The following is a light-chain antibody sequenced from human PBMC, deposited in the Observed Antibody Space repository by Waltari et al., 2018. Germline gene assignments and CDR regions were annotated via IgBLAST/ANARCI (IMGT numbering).Light chain of an antibody. J-gene: IGLJ2*01. CDR2: DVT. Sequence: QAALTQPPSVSGSPGQSVTISCTGTSSDIGGYKYVSWYKQHPGKAPKLMIYDVTKRPSGVSDRFSGSKSGNTASLTISGLQAEDEADYYCSSYADTNTALFGGGTRLTVL. CDR1: SSDIGGYKY. V-gene: IGLV2-11*01. CDR3: SSYADTNTAL.